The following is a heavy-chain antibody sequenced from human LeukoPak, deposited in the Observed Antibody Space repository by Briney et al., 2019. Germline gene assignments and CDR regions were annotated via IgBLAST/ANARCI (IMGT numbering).Heavy chain of an antibody. J-gene: IGHJ4*02. CDR1: GGSISSGDHY. D-gene: IGHD6-13*01. CDR2: IYYSGGT. Sequence: SETLSLTCTVSGGSISSGDHYWSWIRQPPGKGLEWTAYIYYSGGTYYNPSLRSRVTISVDTSKNQFSLNLSSVTAADTAVYYCARGDSSSWSFKIWGQGTLVTVSS. CDR3: ARGDSSSWSFKI. V-gene: IGHV4-30-4*01.